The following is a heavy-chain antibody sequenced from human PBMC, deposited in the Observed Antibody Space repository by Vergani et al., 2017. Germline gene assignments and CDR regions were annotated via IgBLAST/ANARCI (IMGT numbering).Heavy chain of an antibody. CDR1: GYTFTSYY. J-gene: IGHJ4*02. CDR2: INPSGGST. V-gene: IGHV1-46*03. CDR3: ARDWYSGSKLKGSDY. Sequence: QVQLVQSGAEVKKPGASVKVSCKASGYTFTSYYMHWVRQAPGQGLEWMGIINPSGGSTSYAQKFQGRVTMTRDTSTSTVYMELSSLRSEDTAVYYCARDWYSGSKLKGSDYWGQGTLVTVSS. D-gene: IGHD1-26*01.